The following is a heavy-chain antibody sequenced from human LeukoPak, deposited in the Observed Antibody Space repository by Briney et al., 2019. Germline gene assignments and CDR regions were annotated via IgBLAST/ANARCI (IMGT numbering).Heavy chain of an antibody. V-gene: IGHV3-33*01. CDR3: ARDATEYGDSHFDW. CDR2: IWHGGSHQ. D-gene: IGHD4-17*01. J-gene: IGHJ4*02. CDR1: GFSFSSYG. Sequence: GRSLRLSCSASGFSFSSYGMHWVRQAPGKGLEWVAVIWHGGSHQYYADSEKGRFTISRDNSRNTVYLQMDRLRVEDTAVYYCARDATEYGDSHFDWWGQGTLVTVSS.